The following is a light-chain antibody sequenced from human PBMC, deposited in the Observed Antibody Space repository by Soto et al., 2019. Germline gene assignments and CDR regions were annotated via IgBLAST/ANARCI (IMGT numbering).Light chain of an antibody. CDR1: QSVSSNY. Sequence: EIVLTQSPGTLSLSPGERATLSCRASQSVSSNYLAWYQQKPGQAPRLLIYGASSTATGIPDRFSGSGSGTDFTLTISRLEPEDFAVYYCQQYGTSAFTVGPGTKVDIK. J-gene: IGKJ3*01. V-gene: IGKV3-20*01. CDR3: QQYGTSAFT. CDR2: GAS.